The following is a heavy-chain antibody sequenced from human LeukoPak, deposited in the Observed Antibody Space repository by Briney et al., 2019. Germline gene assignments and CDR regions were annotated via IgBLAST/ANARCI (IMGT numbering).Heavy chain of an antibody. D-gene: IGHD3-22*01. CDR3: ARDLRDYYDSSGYYFS. V-gene: IGHV4-39*07. CDR2: IYYSGST. Sequence: SETLSLTCTVSGGSISSSSYYWGWIRQPPGKGLEWIGSIYYSGSTYYNPSLESRVTISVDTSKNQFSLKLSSVTAADTAVYYCARDLRDYYDSSGYYFSWGQGTLVTVSS. J-gene: IGHJ5*02. CDR1: GGSISSSSYY.